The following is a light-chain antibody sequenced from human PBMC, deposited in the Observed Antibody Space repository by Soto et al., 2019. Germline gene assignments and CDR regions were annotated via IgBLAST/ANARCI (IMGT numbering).Light chain of an antibody. CDR3: ASFSRGPNPWV. Sequence: QSALTQPASVSASPGQSITISCTGTSSDVGSYNYVSWYQQHPDKVPKLLIYKVTNRPSGVSSRFSGSKSGNTASLTISGLQAGDEADYHCASFSRGPNPWVFGGGTKLTVL. J-gene: IGLJ3*02. V-gene: IGLV2-14*03. CDR1: SSDVGSYNY. CDR2: KVT.